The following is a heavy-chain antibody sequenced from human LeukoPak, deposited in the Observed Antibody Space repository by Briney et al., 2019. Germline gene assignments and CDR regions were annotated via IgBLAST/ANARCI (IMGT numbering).Heavy chain of an antibody. D-gene: IGHD3-22*01. Sequence: SETLSLTCTVSGGSISSYYWSWIRQPPGKGLEWIGYIYYSGSTYYNPSLKSRVTISVDTSKNQFSLKLSSVTAADTAVYYCAREEDYYDSSGYDYWGQGTLVTVSS. CDR3: AREEDYYDSSGYDY. V-gene: IGHV4-59*12. J-gene: IGHJ4*02. CDR2: IYYSGST. CDR1: GGSISSYY.